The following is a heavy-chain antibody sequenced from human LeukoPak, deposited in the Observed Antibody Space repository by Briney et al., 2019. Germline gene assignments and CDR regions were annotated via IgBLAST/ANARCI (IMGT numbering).Heavy chain of an antibody. D-gene: IGHD6-6*01. J-gene: IGHJ4*02. Sequence: KTGGSLRLSCAASGFTFSSYSMNWVRQAPGKGLEWVSSISSSSSYIYYADSVKGRFTISRDNAKNSLYLQMNSLRAEDTAVYYCVRDSASRSSGIFDSWGQGTLVTVSS. CDR3: VRDSASRSSGIFDS. V-gene: IGHV3-21*01. CDR2: ISSSSSYI. CDR1: GFTFSSYS.